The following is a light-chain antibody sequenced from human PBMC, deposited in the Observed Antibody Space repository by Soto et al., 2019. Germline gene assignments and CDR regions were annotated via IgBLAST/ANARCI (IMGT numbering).Light chain of an antibody. J-gene: IGLJ2*01. CDR3: SSYASSSTLV. CDR1: SSDVGGYDY. Sequence: QSALTQPASVSGSPGQSITISCTGTSSDVGGYDYVSWYQQHPGKVPKLMIYDVSSRPSGVSNRFCGSKSGNTASLTISGLQAEDEADYYCSSYASSSTLVFGGGTKVTVL. CDR2: DVS. V-gene: IGLV2-14*01.